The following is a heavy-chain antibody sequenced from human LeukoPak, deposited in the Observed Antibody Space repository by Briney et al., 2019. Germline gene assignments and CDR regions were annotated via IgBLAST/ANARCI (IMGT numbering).Heavy chain of an antibody. Sequence: SQTLSLTCAVSGGSISSGGYSWSWIRQPPGKGLEWIGYIYHSGSTYYNPSLKSRVTISVDRSKNQFSLKLSSVTAADTAVYYCAREGSYPDYWGQGTLVAVSS. CDR3: AREGSYPDY. J-gene: IGHJ4*02. D-gene: IGHD1-26*01. CDR1: GGSISSGGYS. CDR2: IYHSGST. V-gene: IGHV4-30-2*01.